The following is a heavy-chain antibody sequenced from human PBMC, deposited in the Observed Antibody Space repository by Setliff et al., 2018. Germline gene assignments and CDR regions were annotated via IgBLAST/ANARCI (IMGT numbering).Heavy chain of an antibody. CDR1: GFTFSSSS. Sequence: PGGSLRLSCAASGFTFSSSSMTWVRQAPGKGLEWVSAINSGGSSTYYADSVKGRFTISRDNSKNTLYLQMNSLRAEDTAVYYCAGGRGWRFDDWGQGTLVTVSS. CDR2: INSGGSST. CDR3: AGGRGWRFDD. D-gene: IGHD6-19*01. V-gene: IGHV3-23*01. J-gene: IGHJ4*02.